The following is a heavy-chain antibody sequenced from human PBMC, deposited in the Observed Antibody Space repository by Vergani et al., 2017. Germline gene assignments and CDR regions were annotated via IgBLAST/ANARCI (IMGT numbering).Heavy chain of an antibody. V-gene: IGHV3-21*01. CDR3: VRGGRGDHGDFWSRLGP. CDR2: ISSSSSYI. Sequence: EVQLVEPGGGLVKRGGSLRPSCAASGFTFSSYSMNWVRKAPGKGLEWVSSISSSSSYIHYSDSLKGRFTSSRDNAKNSLYLQMNSLRAEDTAVYYCVRGGRGDHGDFWSRLGPWGQGTRVIVSS. CDR1: GFTFSSYS. J-gene: IGHJ5*02. D-gene: IGHD3-3*01.